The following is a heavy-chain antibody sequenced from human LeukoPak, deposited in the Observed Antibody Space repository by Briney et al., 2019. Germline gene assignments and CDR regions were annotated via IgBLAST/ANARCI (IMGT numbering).Heavy chain of an antibody. CDR1: RYTFTSYG. Sequence: ASVKVSCKASRYTFTSYGISWVRQPPGQGLEWMGWISAYNGNTNKAQKLQGRVTMTTDTSTSTAYMELRSLRSDDTAVYYWAGGKGSYYSDYGGQGTLVTVSS. CDR2: ISAYNGNT. CDR3: AGGKGSYYSDY. D-gene: IGHD3-10*01. V-gene: IGHV1-18*01. J-gene: IGHJ4*02.